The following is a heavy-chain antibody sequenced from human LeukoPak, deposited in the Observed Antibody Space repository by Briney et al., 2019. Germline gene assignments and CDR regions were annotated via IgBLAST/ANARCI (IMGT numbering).Heavy chain of an antibody. J-gene: IGHJ5*02. V-gene: IGHV1-69*05. CDR1: GGTFSSYA. Sequence: ASVKVSCKASGGTFSSYAISWVRQAPGQELEWMGGIIPIFGTANYAQKFQGRVTITTHEYTSTAYMELSSLRSEDTAVYYCARYCSSTSCYTDGINNWFDPWGQGTLVTVSS. CDR2: IIPIFGTA. D-gene: IGHD2-2*02. CDR3: ARYCSSTSCYTDGINNWFDP.